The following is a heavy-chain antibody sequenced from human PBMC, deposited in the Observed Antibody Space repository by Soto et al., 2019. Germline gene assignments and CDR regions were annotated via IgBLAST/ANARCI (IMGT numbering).Heavy chain of an antibody. CDR2: IYWNDDK. Sequence: QITLKESGPTLVKPTQTLTLTCTFSGFSLSTSGVGVGWIRQPPGKALEWLALIYWNDDKRYSPSLKSRLTTTRDPPKTRVALTMTNMDPGDTATYYCAHEGTYRGYAFGGGGYFDYWGQGTLVTVSS. V-gene: IGHV2-5*01. CDR1: GFSLSTSGVG. J-gene: IGHJ4*02. D-gene: IGHD5-12*01. CDR3: AHEGTYRGYAFGGGGYFDY.